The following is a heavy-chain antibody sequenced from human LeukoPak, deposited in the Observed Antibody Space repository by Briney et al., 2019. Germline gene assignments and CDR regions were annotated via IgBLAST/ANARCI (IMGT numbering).Heavy chain of an antibody. J-gene: IGHJ4*02. Sequence: SGGSLRLSCAASGFTFSSYGMHWVRQAPGKGLEWVALIWYDGSNKYYADSVKGRLTLSRDNSKNTLYLQMNSLRAEDTAVYYCARDYGSFDYWGQGTLVTVSS. CDR1: GFTFSSYG. CDR3: ARDYGSFDY. V-gene: IGHV3-30*02. D-gene: IGHD4-17*01. CDR2: IWYDGSNK.